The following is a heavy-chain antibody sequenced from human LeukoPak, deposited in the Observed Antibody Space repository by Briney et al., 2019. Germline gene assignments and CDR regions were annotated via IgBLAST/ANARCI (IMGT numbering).Heavy chain of an antibody. V-gene: IGHV4-39*01. Sequence: ASETLSLTCTVSGGSISSSDYYWGWIRQPPGKGLEWIATIYHSGSTYYNPSLKSRVTISVDTFKNQFSLRLSSVTAADTAVYYCASYLRGSYFDYWGQGTLVTVSS. CDR1: GGSISSSDYY. D-gene: IGHD3-16*01. CDR3: ASYLRGSYFDY. CDR2: IYHSGST. J-gene: IGHJ4*02.